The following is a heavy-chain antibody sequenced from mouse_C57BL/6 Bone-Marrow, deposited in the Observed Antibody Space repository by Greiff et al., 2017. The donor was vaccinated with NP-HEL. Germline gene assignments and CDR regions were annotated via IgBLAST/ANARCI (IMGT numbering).Heavy chain of an antibody. CDR2: INPSSGYT. CDR1: GYTFTSYW. D-gene: IGHD1-1*01. CDR3: ARPDGSNGGWFAY. J-gene: IGHJ3*01. V-gene: IGHV1-7*01. Sequence: QVQLQQSGAELAKPGASVKLSCKASGYTFTSYWMHWVKQRPGQGLEWIGYINPSSGYTKYNQKFKDKATLTADKSSSTAYMQLSSLTHEDSAVYYCARPDGSNGGWFAYWGQGTLVTVSA.